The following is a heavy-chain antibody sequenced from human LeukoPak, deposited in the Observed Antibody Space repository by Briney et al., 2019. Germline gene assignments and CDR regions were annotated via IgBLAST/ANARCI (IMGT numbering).Heavy chain of an antibody. Sequence: ASVKVSCKASGGTFSSYAISWVRQAPGQGLEWMGRINPNSGGTNYAQKFQGRVTMTTDTSTRTAYMELRSLRSDDTAVYYCARDPDHDDAFDIWGQGTMVTVSS. CDR1: GGTFSSYA. CDR3: ARDPDHDDAFDI. J-gene: IGHJ3*02. V-gene: IGHV1-18*01. D-gene: IGHD1-14*01. CDR2: INPNSGGT.